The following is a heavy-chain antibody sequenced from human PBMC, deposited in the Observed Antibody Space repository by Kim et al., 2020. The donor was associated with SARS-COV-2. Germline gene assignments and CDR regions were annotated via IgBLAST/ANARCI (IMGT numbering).Heavy chain of an antibody. D-gene: IGHD3-10*01. Sequence: SETLSLTCAVYGGSFSGYYWSWIRQPPGKGLEWIGEINHSGSTNYNPSLKSRVTISVDTSKNQFSLKLSSVTAADTAVYYCARRRAMVRGVIITRGWFDPWGQGTLVTVSS. CDR3: ARRRAMVRGVIITRGWFDP. CDR2: INHSGST. V-gene: IGHV4-34*01. CDR1: GGSFSGYY. J-gene: IGHJ5*02.